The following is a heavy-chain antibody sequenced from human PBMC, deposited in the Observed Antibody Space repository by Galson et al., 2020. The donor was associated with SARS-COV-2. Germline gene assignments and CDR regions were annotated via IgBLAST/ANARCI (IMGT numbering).Heavy chain of an antibody. Sequence: ASVKVSCKASGYTFTSYYMHWVRQAPGQGLEWMGIINPSGGSTSYAQKFQGRVTMTRDTSTSTVYMELSSLRSEDTAVYYCARDGIATYCGGDCYAYDYWGQGTLVTVSS. CDR1: GYTFTSYY. J-gene: IGHJ4*02. CDR3: ARDGIATYCGGDCYAYDY. D-gene: IGHD2-21*02. CDR2: INPSGGST. V-gene: IGHV1-46*03.